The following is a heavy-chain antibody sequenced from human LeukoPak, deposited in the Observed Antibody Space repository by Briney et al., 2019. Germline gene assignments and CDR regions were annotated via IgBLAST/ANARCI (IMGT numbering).Heavy chain of an antibody. CDR1: GFTVSSNY. D-gene: IGHD3-10*01. V-gene: IGHV3-53*01. J-gene: IGHJ4*02. CDR3: ARDRGGYYHFDY. Sequence: PGGSLRLSCAASGFTVSSNYMSWVRQAPGKGLEWVSVIYSGGTTYYADSVKGRFSISRDKSKNTLYLQMNSLRAEDTAVYYCARDRGGYYHFDYWGQGTLVTVSS. CDR2: IYSGGTT.